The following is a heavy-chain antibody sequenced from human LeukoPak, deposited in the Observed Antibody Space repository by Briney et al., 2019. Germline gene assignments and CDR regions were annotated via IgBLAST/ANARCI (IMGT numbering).Heavy chain of an antibody. CDR2: ISNTGNA. CDR1: GGSFSSGSYY. V-gene: IGHV4-31*03. J-gene: IGHJ3*02. CDR3: ARAQWGDAFDI. D-gene: IGHD1-26*01. Sequence: SETLSLTCTVSGGSFSSGSYYWSWIRQHPGKGLEWIGYISNTGNAYYDPSLKSRVSISIDTSKRQFSLKVSSMTAADTAVYYCARAQWGDAFDIWGRGTMVTVSS.